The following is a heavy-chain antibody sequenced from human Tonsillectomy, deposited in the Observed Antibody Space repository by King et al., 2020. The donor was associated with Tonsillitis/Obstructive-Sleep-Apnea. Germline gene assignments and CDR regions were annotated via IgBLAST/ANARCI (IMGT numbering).Heavy chain of an antibody. CDR2: INLNGGCT. CDR1: GFSFDDFG. CDR3: ARDLLGAANNYYGSGSPDY. J-gene: IGHJ4*02. D-gene: IGHD3-10*01. V-gene: IGHV3-20*04. Sequence: VQLVESGGGVVRPGGSLRLSCAASGFSFDDFGMSWVRQAPGKGLEWLSCINLNGGCTGYADFGKGRFTISRDNAKNSLYLQMNSLRAEDTALYYCARDLLGAANNYYGSGSPDYWGQGTLVTVSS.